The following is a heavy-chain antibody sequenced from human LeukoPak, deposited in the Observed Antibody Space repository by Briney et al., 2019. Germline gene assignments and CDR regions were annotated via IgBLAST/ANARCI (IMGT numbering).Heavy chain of an antibody. V-gene: IGHV3-20*04. CDR1: GFTFYTYS. CDR2: INWNGGST. D-gene: IGHD1-26*01. Sequence: GVLRLSCAASGFTFYTYSMNWVRQAPGKGLEWVSGINWNGGSTGYADSVKGRFTISRDNAKNTLYLQMNSLKSEDSAAYYCARGPAANSGNYYAGDYWGQGTLVTVSS. J-gene: IGHJ4*02. CDR3: ARGPAANSGNYYAGDY.